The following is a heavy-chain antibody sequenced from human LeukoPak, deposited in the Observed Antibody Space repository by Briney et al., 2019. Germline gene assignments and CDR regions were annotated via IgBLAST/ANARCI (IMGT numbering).Heavy chain of an antibody. Sequence: PSETLSLTCTVSCGSISSGSYYWSWIRQPAVKGLEGIGRIYTSGSTNYHPSPKSRVPISVDTTQNQFSLTLRSVTAADTAVYYYARRYCSGSSCQFDYWVQGTMVTVSS. J-gene: IGHJ4*02. CDR2: IYTSGST. CDR1: CGSISSGSYY. V-gene: IGHV4-61*02. D-gene: IGHD2-15*01. CDR3: ARRYCSGSSCQFDY.